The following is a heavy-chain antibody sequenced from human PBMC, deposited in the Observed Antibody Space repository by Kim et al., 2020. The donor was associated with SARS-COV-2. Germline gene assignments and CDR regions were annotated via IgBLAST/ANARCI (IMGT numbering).Heavy chain of an antibody. CDR3: ARIVSGSSSSIAYYYYMDV. CDR1: GYTFTSYG. D-gene: IGHD6-6*01. CDR2: ISAYNGNT. J-gene: IGHJ6*03. Sequence: ASVKVSCKASGYTFTSYGISWVRQAPGQGLEWMGWISAYNGNTNYAQKLQGRVTMTTDTSTSTAYMELRSLRSDDTAVYYCARIVSGSSSSIAYYYYMDVWGKGTTVTVSS. V-gene: IGHV1-18*01.